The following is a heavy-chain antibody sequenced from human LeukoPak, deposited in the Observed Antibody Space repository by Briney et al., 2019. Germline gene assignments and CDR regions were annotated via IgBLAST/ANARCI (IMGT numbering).Heavy chain of an antibody. Sequence: SETLSLTCTVSGGSISSYYWSWIRQPPGKGLEWIGYIYYSGSTNYNPSLKSRVTISVDTPKNQFSLKLSSVSAADTAVYYCAHGSGSYYKGWGQGTLVTVSA. CDR2: IYYSGST. J-gene: IGHJ4*02. D-gene: IGHD3-10*01. CDR1: GGSISSYY. V-gene: IGHV4-59*01. CDR3: AHGSGSYYKG.